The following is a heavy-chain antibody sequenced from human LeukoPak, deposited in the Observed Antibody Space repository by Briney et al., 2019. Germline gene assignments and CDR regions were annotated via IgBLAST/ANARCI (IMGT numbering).Heavy chain of an antibody. V-gene: IGHV3-21*01. CDR2: IGPTGTDR. CDR3: ATETIGRHYDY. J-gene: IGHJ4*02. CDR1: GFTFSSCG. D-gene: IGHD1-14*01. Sequence: PGGSLRLSCAVSGFTFSSCGFNWVRQAPGKGVQWVSSIGPTGTDRYYADSVRGRFTISRDNAKNSMYLQMDSLRDEDTAVYYCATETIGRHYDYWGQGTLLTVPS.